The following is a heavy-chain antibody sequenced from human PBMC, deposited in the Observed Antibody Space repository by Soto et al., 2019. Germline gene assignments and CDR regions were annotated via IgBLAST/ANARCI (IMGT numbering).Heavy chain of an antibody. CDR1: GYTFTSYG. Sequence: QVHLVQSGAEVKKPGASVKVSCKGSGYTFTSYGITWVRQAPGQGLEWMGWISAHNGNTDYAQKLQGRVTVTRDTSMRTAYMELRRLRSDDKAVYYCARGRYVDYWGQGVLVTV. D-gene: IGHD1-26*01. CDR2: ISAHNGNT. J-gene: IGHJ4*02. V-gene: IGHV1-18*01. CDR3: ARGRYVDY.